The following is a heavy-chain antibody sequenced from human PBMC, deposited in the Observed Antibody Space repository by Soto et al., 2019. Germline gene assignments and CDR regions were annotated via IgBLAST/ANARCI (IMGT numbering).Heavy chain of an antibody. V-gene: IGHV1-2*02. J-gene: IGHJ3*02. CDR2: INPATGAA. CDR1: GYPVTAYY. Sequence: QLHLVQSGAVVKKPGASVTVSCSASGYPVTAYYMHWVRQAPGRGLEGMGGINPATGAAKYTQTLQGRGTMTRDPSTSTVFKELSGLTSEDTAVFYRARGGGVGVAGSAAFDMWGQGTLVTVSS. CDR3: ARGGGVGVAGSAAFDM. D-gene: IGHD3-3*01.